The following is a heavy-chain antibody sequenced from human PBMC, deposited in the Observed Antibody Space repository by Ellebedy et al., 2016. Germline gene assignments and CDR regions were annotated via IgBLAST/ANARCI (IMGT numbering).Heavy chain of an antibody. J-gene: IGHJ4*01. V-gene: IGHV1-18*04. Sequence: ASVKVSCXASGYTFTRYGISWVRQAPGQGLEWMGYIDPSNGITFYAQKLQGRVTMTTDTSTTTVYMDLRSLRSDDTAVYFCARDGDSGWEDYWGHGTLVTVSS. CDR3: ARDGDSGWEDY. D-gene: IGHD6-19*01. CDR2: IDPSNGIT. CDR1: GYTFTRYG.